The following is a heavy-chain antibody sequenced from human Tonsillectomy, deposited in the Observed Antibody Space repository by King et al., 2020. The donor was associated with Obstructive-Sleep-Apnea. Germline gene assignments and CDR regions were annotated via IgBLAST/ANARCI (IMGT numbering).Heavy chain of an antibody. CDR1: GFTFSSYG. D-gene: IGHD3-22*01. CDR2: IWYDGSNK. J-gene: IGHJ4*02. V-gene: IGHV3-33*01. CDR3: ARDSYYYDSSGYYGAPYYFDY. Sequence: VQLVESGGGVVQPGRSLRLSCAASGFTFSSYGMHWVRQAPGKGLEWVAVIWYDGSNKYYADSVKGRFTISRDNSKNTLYLQMNSLRAEDTAVYYCARDSYYYDSSGYYGAPYYFDYWGQGTLVTVSS.